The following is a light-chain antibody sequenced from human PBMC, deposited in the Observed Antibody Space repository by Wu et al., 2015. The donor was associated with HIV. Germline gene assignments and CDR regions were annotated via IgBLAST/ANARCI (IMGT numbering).Light chain of an antibody. CDR1: QSVASF. J-gene: IGKJ2*03. Sequence: EIVLTQFPATLSLSPGERATLSCRASQSVASFLAWYQQKPGQAPRLLIYDVSNRATGIPARFRGSGSGTDFTLTISSLEPEDFAVYYCQQRSNWPYSFGQGTKLEIK. V-gene: IGKV3-11*01. CDR3: QQRSNWPYS. CDR2: DVS.